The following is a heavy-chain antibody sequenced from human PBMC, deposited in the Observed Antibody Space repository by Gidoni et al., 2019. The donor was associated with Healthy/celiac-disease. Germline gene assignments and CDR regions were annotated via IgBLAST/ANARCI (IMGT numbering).Heavy chain of an antibody. J-gene: IGHJ4*02. D-gene: IGHD6-19*01. Sequence: EVQLVESGGGLVQPGRSLRLSCAASGFTFADYAMHWVRQAPGKGLEWVSGISWNSGSIGYADSVKGRFTISRDNAKNSLYLQMNSLRAEDTALYYCAKALSGWYVSAHDYWGQGTLVTVSS. V-gene: IGHV3-9*01. CDR2: ISWNSGSI. CDR1: GFTFADYA. CDR3: AKALSGWYVSAHDY.